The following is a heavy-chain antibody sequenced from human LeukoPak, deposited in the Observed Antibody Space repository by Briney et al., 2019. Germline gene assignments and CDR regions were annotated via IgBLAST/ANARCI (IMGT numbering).Heavy chain of an antibody. Sequence: GGSLRLSCAASGFTFSSYAMSWVRQAPGKGLEWVSAISGSGGSTYYADSVKGRFTIFRDNSKNTLYLQMNSLRAEHTAVYYCAKGQVPAAPYYYYGMDVWGQGTTVTVSS. D-gene: IGHD2-2*01. V-gene: IGHV3-23*01. CDR1: GFTFSSYA. CDR2: ISGSGGST. J-gene: IGHJ6*02. CDR3: AKGQVPAAPYYYYGMDV.